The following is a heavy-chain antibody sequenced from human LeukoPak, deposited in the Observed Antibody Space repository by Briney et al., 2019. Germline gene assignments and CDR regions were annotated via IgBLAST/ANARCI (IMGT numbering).Heavy chain of an antibody. J-gene: IGHJ4*02. CDR1: GGTFSSYA. V-gene: IGHV1-69*13. CDR3: ARSAYTGGVFEN. D-gene: IGHD2-8*02. CDR2: IIPISGTT. Sequence: SVKVSCKASGGTFSSYAISWVRQAPGQGLEWMGGIIPISGTTNNAQKFQGRVTITADESTSAAYMELSSLRSEDTAVYYCARSAYTGGVFENWGQGTLVTVSS.